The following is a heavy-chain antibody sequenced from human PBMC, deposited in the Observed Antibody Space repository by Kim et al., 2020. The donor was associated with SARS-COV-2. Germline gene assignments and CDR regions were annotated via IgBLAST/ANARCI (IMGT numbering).Heavy chain of an antibody. D-gene: IGHD3-3*01. CDR2: IYTSGST. V-gene: IGHV4-4*07. Sequence: SETLSLTCTVSGGSISSYYWSWIWQPAGKGLEWIGRIYTSGSTNYNPSLKSRVTMSVDTSKNQFSLKLSSVTAADTAVYYCAREDGGTIFGVVRSFDYWGQGTLVTVSS. CDR1: GGSISSYY. J-gene: IGHJ4*02. CDR3: AREDGGTIFGVVRSFDY.